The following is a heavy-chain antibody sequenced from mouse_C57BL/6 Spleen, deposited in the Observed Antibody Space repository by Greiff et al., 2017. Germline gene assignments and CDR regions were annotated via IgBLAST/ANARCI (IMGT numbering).Heavy chain of an antibody. CDR2: INPSTGGT. J-gene: IGHJ4*01. CDR3: ARRQYDYYAMDY. V-gene: IGHV1-42*01. CDR1: GYSFTGYY. Sequence: EVQLQQSGPELVKPGASVKISCKASGYSFTGYYMNWVKQSPEKSLEWIGEINPSTGGTTYNQKFKAKATLTVDKSSSTAYMQLKSLTSEDSAVYYCARRQYDYYAMDYWGQGTSVTVSS.